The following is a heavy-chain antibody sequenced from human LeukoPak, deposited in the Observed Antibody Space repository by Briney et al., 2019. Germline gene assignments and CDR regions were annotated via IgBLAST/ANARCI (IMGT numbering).Heavy chain of an antibody. CDR1: GFTFSNYY. V-gene: IGHV3-7*01. CDR3: ARVREVGATIHDY. Sequence: GGSLRLSCAASGFTFSNYYMSWVRQVPGKGLEWVANIKPDGSDKSYVDSVKGRFTISRDNAENSLYLQLNSLRVDDTAVYFCARVREVGATIHDYWGQGTLVTVSS. D-gene: IGHD1-26*01. J-gene: IGHJ4*02. CDR2: IKPDGSDK.